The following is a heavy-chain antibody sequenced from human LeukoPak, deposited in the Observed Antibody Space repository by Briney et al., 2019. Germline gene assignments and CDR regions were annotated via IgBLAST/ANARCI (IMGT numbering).Heavy chain of an antibody. CDR3: AKDVEFEVGLRDDKDIVRNWFDP. CDR1: GFTFSSYA. V-gene: IGHV3-23*01. CDR2: ISGSGGST. Sequence: PGGSLRLSCVASGFTFSSYAMSWVRQAPGKGLEWVSAISGSGGSTYYADSVKGRFTISRDNSKNTLYLQMNSLRAEDTAVYYCAKDVEFEVGLRDDKDIVRNWFDPWGQGTLVTVSS. D-gene: IGHD2-15*01. J-gene: IGHJ5*02.